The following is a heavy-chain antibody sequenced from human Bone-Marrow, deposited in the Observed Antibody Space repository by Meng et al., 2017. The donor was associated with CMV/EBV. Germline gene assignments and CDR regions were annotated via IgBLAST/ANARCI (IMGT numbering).Heavy chain of an antibody. V-gene: IGHV3-33*06. J-gene: IGHJ5*02. CDR1: GFTFSSYG. D-gene: IGHD6-19*01. Sequence: GESLKISCAASGFTFSSYGMHWVRQAPGKGLEWVAVIWYDGSNKYYADSVKGRFTISRDNSKNTLYLQMNSLRAEDTAVYYCAKDVWYSSGCGSWGQGTLVTGSS. CDR2: IWYDGSNK. CDR3: AKDVWYSSGCGS.